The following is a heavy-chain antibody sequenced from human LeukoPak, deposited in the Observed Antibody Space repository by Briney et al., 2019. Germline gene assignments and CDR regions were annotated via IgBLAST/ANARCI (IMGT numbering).Heavy chain of an antibody. D-gene: IGHD3-10*01. Sequence: GSLRPSFSASCLNFSEHNIKWVRQAPRKGLEWVSSITRSSDYIYYADSVKGRFTISRDNAKNSLYLQMNSLRAEDTAVYYCGRNQGYTYGSVWGQGTLVTVSS. CDR2: ITRSSDYI. CDR1: CLNFSEHN. J-gene: IGHJ4*02. CDR3: GRNQGYTYGSV. V-gene: IGHV3-21*01.